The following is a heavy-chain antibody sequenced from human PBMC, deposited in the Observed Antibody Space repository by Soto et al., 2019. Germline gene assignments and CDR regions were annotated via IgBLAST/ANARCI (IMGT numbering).Heavy chain of an antibody. CDR3: ARAQGPEGVLEWSPFGP. J-gene: IGHJ5*02. V-gene: IGHV3-21*01. CDR2: ISSSSGYI. Sequence: PGGSLRLSCAASGFTFSSYAMHWVRQAPGKGLEWVSSISSSSGYIYYADSVKGRFTISRDNAKNSLYLQMNSLRAEDTAVYYCARAQGPEGVLEWSPFGPWGQGTLVTVSS. CDR1: GFTFSSYA. D-gene: IGHD3-3*01.